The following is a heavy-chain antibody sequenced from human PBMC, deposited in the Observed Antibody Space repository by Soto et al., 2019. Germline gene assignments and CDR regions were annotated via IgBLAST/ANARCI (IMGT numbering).Heavy chain of an antibody. CDR1: GYTFTTYA. D-gene: IGHD2-2*02. CDR2: INAGNGKT. CDR3: ARAGDDCSTTNCYMIDY. Sequence: ASVKVSCKASGYTFTTYAMHWVRQAPGQRLEWMGWINAGNGKTKYSQKFQGRVTITRDTSATTVYMELSSLRSEDTAVYYCARAGDDCSTTNCYMIDYWGQGTLVTVSS. J-gene: IGHJ4*02. V-gene: IGHV1-3*01.